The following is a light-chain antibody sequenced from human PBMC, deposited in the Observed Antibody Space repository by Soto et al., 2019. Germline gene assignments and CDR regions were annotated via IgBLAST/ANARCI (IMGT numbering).Light chain of an antibody. CDR3: QHYDSYSGT. Sequence: DIQMTQSPSTLSASVGDRVTITCRASQSINSWLAWYQQKPGKAPRLLIYRASSLEGGVPSRFSGSGSRAEFPLTFICLQPDDFAPYFCQHYDSYSGTFGPGKKVDIK. V-gene: IGKV1-5*03. J-gene: IGKJ3*01. CDR1: QSINSW. CDR2: RAS.